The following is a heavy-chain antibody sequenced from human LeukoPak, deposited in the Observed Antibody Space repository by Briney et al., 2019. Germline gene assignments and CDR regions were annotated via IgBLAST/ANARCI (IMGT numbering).Heavy chain of an antibody. CDR2: INPNSGGT. CDR3: ASASSSSSWYSRTDDAFDI. Sequence: ASVKVPCKASGYTFTGYYMHWVRQAPGQGLEWMRRINPNSGGTNYAQKFQGRVTMTRDTSISTAYMELSRLRSDDTAVYYCASASSSSSWYSRTDDAFDIWGQGTMVTVSS. J-gene: IGHJ3*02. D-gene: IGHD6-13*01. CDR1: GYTFTGYY. V-gene: IGHV1-2*06.